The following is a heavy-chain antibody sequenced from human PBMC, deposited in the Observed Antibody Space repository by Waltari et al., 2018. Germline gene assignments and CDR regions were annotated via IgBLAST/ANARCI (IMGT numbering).Heavy chain of an antibody. CDR1: GGYFSGYY. V-gene: IGHV4-34*01. CDR3: ARGSRKTFFDY. J-gene: IGHJ4*02. CDR2: VSHTGAT. D-gene: IGHD3-16*01. Sequence: QVQLQQWGAGLLKPSETLSHTCDVSGGYFSGYYWSWIRQPPGGRLEWIGDVSHTGATSYNASLRSRVTISVDTSKRQFSLNLTSVAAAERGVYYCARGSRKTFFDYWSQGTLVTVSS.